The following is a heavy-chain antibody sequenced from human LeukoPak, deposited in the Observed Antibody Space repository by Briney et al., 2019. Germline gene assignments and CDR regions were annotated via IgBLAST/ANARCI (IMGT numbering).Heavy chain of an antibody. CDR2: MNPNSGNT. CDR3: ARDILGGYYDSSGYYHYYGMDV. J-gene: IGHJ6*02. Sequence: ASVKVSCKASGYTFTSYDINWVRQATGQGLEWMGWMNPNSGNTGYAQKFQGRVTMTRNTSISTAYMELSRLRSDDTAVYYCARDILGGYYDSSGYYHYYGMDVWGQGTTVTVSS. V-gene: IGHV1-8*01. D-gene: IGHD3-22*01. CDR1: GYTFTSYD.